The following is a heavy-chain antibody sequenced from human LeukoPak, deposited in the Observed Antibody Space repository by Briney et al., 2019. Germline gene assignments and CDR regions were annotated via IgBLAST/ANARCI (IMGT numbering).Heavy chain of an antibody. D-gene: IGHD2-2*01. CDR3: ARDVPLDP. Sequence: GGSLRLSCAASGFTFSSYGMHWVRRAPGKGLEWVAVIWYDGTNKYYADSVKGRFTISRDNAKNSLYLQMNSLRAEDTAVYYCARDVPLDPWGQGTLVTVSS. V-gene: IGHV3-33*01. CDR2: IWYDGTNK. CDR1: GFTFSSYG. J-gene: IGHJ5*02.